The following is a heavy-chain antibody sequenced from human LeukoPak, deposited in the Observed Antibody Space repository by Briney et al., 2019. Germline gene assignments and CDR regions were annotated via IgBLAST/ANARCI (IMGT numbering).Heavy chain of an antibody. CDR2: IHSNDDT. J-gene: IGHJ4*02. V-gene: IGHV3-53*01. CDR3: TRGHAAMGEH. D-gene: IGHD5-18*01. Sequence: GGSLRLSCAVSDFNVIPNYMTWVRQAPGKGLECISVIHSNDDTYYAASVRGRFTISRDTSNYMLYLQMNSLGAEDTAIYFCTRGHAAMGEHWGQGILVTVSS. CDR1: DFNVIPNY.